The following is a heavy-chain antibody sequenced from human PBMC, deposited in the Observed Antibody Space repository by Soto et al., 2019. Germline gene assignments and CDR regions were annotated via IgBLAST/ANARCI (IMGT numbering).Heavy chain of an antibody. CDR1: GFTFSSYG. CDR2: ISYDGSNK. CDR3: AKDVSHSSGWYGDYYYGMDV. V-gene: IGHV3-30*18. J-gene: IGHJ6*02. Sequence: LRLSCAASGFTFSSYGMHWVRQAPGKGLEWVAVISYDGSNKYYADSVKGRFTISRDNSKNTLYLQMNSLRAEGTAVYHCAKDVSHSSGWYGDYYYGMDVWGQGTTVTVSS. D-gene: IGHD6-19*01.